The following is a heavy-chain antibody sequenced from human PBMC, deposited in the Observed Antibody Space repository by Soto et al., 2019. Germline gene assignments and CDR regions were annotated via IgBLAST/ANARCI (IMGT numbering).Heavy chain of an antibody. CDR2: IDPSDSYT. CDR3: FTESGYYRAPYYYYGMDV. J-gene: IGHJ6*02. CDR1: GYSFTSYW. D-gene: IGHD3-3*01. V-gene: IGHV5-10-1*01. Sequence: PGESLKISCKGSGYSFTSYWISWVRQMPGKGLEWMGRIDPSDSYTNYSPSFQGHVTISADKSISTAYLQWSSLKASDTAMYYCFTESGYYRAPYYYYGMDVWGQGTTVTISS.